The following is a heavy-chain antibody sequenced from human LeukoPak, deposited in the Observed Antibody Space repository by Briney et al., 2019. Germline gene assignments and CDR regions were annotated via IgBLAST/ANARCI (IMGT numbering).Heavy chain of an antibody. CDR3: ARGFDGLTGYYPPDY. CDR2: ISHTGRS. CDR1: RGSVSGYY. D-gene: IGHD3-9*01. V-gene: IGHV4-34*01. J-gene: IGHJ4*02. Sequence: PSETLSLTCAIYRGSVSGYYWSWIRQSPGKGLEWIREISHTGRSKNNPSLKSRVTISEDMSKKQFSLKLNSVTAADTALYYCARGFDGLTGYYPPDYWSQGTLVTVSS.